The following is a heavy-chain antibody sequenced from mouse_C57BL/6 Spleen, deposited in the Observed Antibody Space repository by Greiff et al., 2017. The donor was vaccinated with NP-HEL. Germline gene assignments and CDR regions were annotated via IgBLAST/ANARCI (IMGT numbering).Heavy chain of an antibody. J-gene: IGHJ2*01. V-gene: IGHV1-80*01. CDR3: AREEIYYGYDY. D-gene: IGHD2-2*01. CDR2: IYPGDGDT. CDR1: GYAFSSYW. Sequence: QVQLQQSGAELVKPGASVKISCKASGYAFSSYWMNWVKQRPGKGLEWIGQIYPGDGDTNYNGKFKGKATLTADKSSSTAYMQLSSLTSEDSAVYFCAREEIYYGYDYWGQGTTLTVSS.